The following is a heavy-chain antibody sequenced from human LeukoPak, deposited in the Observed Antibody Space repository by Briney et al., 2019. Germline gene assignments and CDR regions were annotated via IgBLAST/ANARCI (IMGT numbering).Heavy chain of an antibody. CDR2: IYYSGST. CDR1: GGSISSGGYY. CDR3: ARGWVGATDGVDY. V-gene: IGHV4-31*03. Sequence: PSQTLSLTCTVSGGSISSGGYYWSWIRQHPGKGLEWIGYIYYSGSTYYNPSLKSRVTISVDTSKNQFSLKLSSVTAADTAVYYCARGWVGATDGVDYWGQGTLVTVSS. D-gene: IGHD1-26*01. J-gene: IGHJ4*02.